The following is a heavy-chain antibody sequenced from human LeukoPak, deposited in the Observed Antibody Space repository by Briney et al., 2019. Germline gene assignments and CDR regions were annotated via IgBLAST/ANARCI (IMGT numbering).Heavy chain of an antibody. D-gene: IGHD1-14*01. CDR1: GGSFSGYY. CDR3: AKGGPEASAGLTWFDP. CDR2: VWYSGTT. V-gene: IGHV4-59*01. J-gene: IGHJ5*02. Sequence: SETLSLTCAVYGGSFSGYYWYWMRQPPGKGLEWIGYVWYSGTTKYNPSLKSRVTISVDTSKNQFSLKLNYVTAADTAVYYCAKGGPEASAGLTWFDPWGQGTRVTVSS.